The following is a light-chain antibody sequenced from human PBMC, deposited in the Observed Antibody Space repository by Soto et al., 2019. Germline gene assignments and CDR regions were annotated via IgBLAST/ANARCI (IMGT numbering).Light chain of an antibody. CDR3: QQYGSSPRT. CDR2: GAS. J-gene: IGKJ1*01. V-gene: IGKV3-20*01. CDR1: QSVSNSY. Sequence: EIVLTQSPGTLSLSPGERATLSCRASQSVSNSYLAWYQQKPGQAPRLLIYGASSRATGIPDRFSGSGFGTDFTLTISRLEPEDFAVYYCQQYGSSPRTFGQGTKVDIK.